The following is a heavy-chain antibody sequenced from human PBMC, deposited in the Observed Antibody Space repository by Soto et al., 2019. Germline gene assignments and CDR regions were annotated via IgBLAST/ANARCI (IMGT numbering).Heavy chain of an antibody. J-gene: IGHJ2*01. CDR1: GGSFSRYY. CDR2: INHSGST. V-gene: IGHV4-34*01. CDR3: ARRDCSSTSCYTTSFWYFDL. D-gene: IGHD2-2*02. Sequence: AETLSLTCAVYGGSFSRYYWSWIRQPPGKGLEWIGEINHSGSTNYNPSLKSRVTISVDTSKKQFSLKLSSVTAADTAVYYCARRDCSSTSCYTTSFWYFDLWGRGTLVTVSS.